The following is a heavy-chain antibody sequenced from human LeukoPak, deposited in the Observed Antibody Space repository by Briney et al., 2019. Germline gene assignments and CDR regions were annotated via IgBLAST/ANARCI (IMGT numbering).Heavy chain of an antibody. V-gene: IGHV3-48*01. Sequence: GGSLRLSCAASGFTFSSYSMNWVRQAPGKGLEWLSYISSSSRTIYYADSVKGRFTISRDNANNSLYLQMNSLRAEDTAVYYCARDRYGDYDFDYWGQGTLVTVSS. CDR1: GFTFSSYS. D-gene: IGHD4-17*01. J-gene: IGHJ4*02. CDR2: ISSSSRTI. CDR3: ARDRYGDYDFDY.